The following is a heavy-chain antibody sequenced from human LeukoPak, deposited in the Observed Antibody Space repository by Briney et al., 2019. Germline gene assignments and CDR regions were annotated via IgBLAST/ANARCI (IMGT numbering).Heavy chain of an antibody. CDR1: VFTFSSYW. V-gene: IGHV3-7*03. CDR3: AREGVGYCSSTSCREFDY. CDR2: IKQDGSEK. D-gene: IGHD2-2*01. Sequence: GGSLRLSCAASVFTFSSYWMSWVRPAPGKGLEGVANIKQDGSEKYYVDSVKGRFTISRDKAKNTLYLQMNSLRAEDTGVYYCAREGVGYCSSTSCREFDYWGQGTLVTVSS. J-gene: IGHJ4*02.